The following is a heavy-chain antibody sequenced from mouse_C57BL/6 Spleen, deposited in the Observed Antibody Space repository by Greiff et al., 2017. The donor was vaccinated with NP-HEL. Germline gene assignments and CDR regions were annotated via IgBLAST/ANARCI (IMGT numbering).Heavy chain of an antibody. CDR3: TAPADWYFEG. D-gene: IGHD3-1*01. CDR2: INPEDGET. V-gene: IGHV14-2*01. J-gene: IGHJ1*03. Sequence: EVQLKQSGAELVKPGASVKLSCTASGFNIKDYYMHWVKQRTEQGLEWIGRINPEDGETKYAPKFKGKATITADTSSNTAYLQLRSLTSEDSAVYDYTAPADWYFEGWGKGTTVTLSS. CDR1: GFNIKDYY.